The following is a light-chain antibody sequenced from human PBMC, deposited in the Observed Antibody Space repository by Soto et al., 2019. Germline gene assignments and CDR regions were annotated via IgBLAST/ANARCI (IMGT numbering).Light chain of an antibody. V-gene: IGLV2-14*03. CDR2: DVS. CDR3: SSYTSSSTYV. J-gene: IGLJ1*01. CDR1: SSEVGAYNY. Sequence: QSVLTQPAPVSGSPGQSITISCTGNSSEVGAYNYVSWYQQHPGKAPKLMIYDVSNRPSGVSNRFSGSKSGNTASLTISGLQAEDEADYYCSSYTSSSTYVFGTGTKLTVL.